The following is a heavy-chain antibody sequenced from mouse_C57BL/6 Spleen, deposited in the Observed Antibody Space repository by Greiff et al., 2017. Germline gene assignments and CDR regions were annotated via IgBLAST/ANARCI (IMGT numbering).Heavy chain of an antibody. CDR3: ACYYYGSSYYWYFDV. CDR2: IYPGSGST. Sequence: QVQLQQPGAELVKPGASVTMSCKASGYTFTSYWITWVKQRPGQGLEWIGDIYPGSGSTNYNEKLKSKATLTVDTSSSTAYMQLCSLTSEDSAVYYCACYYYGSSYYWYFDVWGTGTTVTVSS. J-gene: IGHJ1*03. V-gene: IGHV1-55*01. D-gene: IGHD1-1*01. CDR1: GYTFTSYW.